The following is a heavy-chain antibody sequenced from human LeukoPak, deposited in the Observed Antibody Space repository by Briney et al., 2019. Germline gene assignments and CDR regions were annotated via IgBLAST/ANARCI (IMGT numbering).Heavy chain of an antibody. CDR1: GFSVSSTY. Sequence: PGGSLRLSCEASGFSVSSTYMNWVRQAPGKGQEWVSIIYRDGSTYYADSVKGRFTISRDSSKNTLYLQMNSLRAEDTAVYYCAKVSGGGLYYDGMDVWGQGTTVTVSS. CDR3: AKVSGGGLYYDGMDV. V-gene: IGHV3-53*01. CDR2: IYRDGST. D-gene: IGHD1-14*01. J-gene: IGHJ6*02.